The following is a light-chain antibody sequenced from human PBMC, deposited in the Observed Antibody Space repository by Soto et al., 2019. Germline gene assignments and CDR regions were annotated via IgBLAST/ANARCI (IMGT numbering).Light chain of an antibody. CDR3: NSYSSTNFYV. J-gene: IGLJ1*01. Sequence: QSVLAQPASVSGSPGQSITISCPGSFSDIAVFNYVSWYQQYPGRAPKLLIYQVTSRASGVSHRFSGSKSGNTASLTISGLQPEDEAEYYCNSYSSTNFYVFGTGTKLTVL. V-gene: IGLV2-14*01. CDR1: FSDIAVFNY. CDR2: QVT.